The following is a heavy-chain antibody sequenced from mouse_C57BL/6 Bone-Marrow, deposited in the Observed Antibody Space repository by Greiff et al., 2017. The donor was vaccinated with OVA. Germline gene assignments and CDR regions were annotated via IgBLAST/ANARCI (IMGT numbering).Heavy chain of an antibody. CDR1: GYTFTSYW. D-gene: IGHD1-1*01. J-gene: IGHJ4*01. CDR2: IDPSDSYT. CDR3: ARDGSYAMDY. V-gene: IGHV1-50*01. Sequence: QVQLQQPGAELVKPGASVKLSCKASGYTFTSYWMRWVKQRPGQGLEWIGEIDPSDSYTNYNQKFKGKATLTVDTSSSTAYMQLSSLTSEDSAVYYCARDGSYAMDYWGQGTSVTVSS.